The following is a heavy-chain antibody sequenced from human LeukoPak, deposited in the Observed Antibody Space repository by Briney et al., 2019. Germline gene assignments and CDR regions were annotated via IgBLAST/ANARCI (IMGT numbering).Heavy chain of an antibody. CDR3: ATSAWSPHYYYMGV. J-gene: IGHJ6*03. CDR2: IYSGGST. V-gene: IGHV3-53*01. CDR1: GFTVSSNY. Sequence: GGSLRLSCAASGFTVSSNYMSWVRQAPGKGLEWASVIYSGGSTYYADSVKGRFTISRDNSKNTLYLQMNTLRAEDTAVYYCATSAWSPHYYYMGVWGKGTTVTVSS. D-gene: IGHD6-19*01.